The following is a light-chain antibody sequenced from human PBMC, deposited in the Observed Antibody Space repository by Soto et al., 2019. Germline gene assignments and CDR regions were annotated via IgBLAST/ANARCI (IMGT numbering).Light chain of an antibody. CDR1: QSVSSIY. V-gene: IGKV3-20*01. Sequence: EIVLTQSPGTLSLSPGERATLSCRASQSVSSIYLAWYQQKPAQAPRLLIYGASSRATAIPDRFSGSGSGTDFTLTISRLEPEDFAVYYCQQFGSSPLSTFGPGTKVDVK. CDR2: GAS. J-gene: IGKJ3*01. CDR3: QQFGSSPLST.